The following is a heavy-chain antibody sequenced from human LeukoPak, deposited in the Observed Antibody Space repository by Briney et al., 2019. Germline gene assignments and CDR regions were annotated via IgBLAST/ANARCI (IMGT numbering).Heavy chain of an antibody. Sequence: TGGSLRLSCAASVFTFSSYCMHWVRQAPCKGLEWVAVISYDGSNKYYADSVKGRFTISRDNSKNTLYLQMNSLRAEDTAVYYCAKEGGDYAFDIWGQGTMVTVSS. J-gene: IGHJ3*02. CDR1: VFTFSSYC. D-gene: IGHD2-21*01. CDR3: AKEGGDYAFDI. V-gene: IGHV3-30*18. CDR2: ISYDGSNK.